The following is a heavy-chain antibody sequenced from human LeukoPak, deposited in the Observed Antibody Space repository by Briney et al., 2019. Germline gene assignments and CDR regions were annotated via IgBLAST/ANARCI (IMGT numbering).Heavy chain of an antibody. V-gene: IGHV3-23*01. D-gene: IGHD2-15*01. CDR3: AQQLGYCSDGSCYFTY. CDR2: ISNSGGNT. J-gene: IGHJ4*02. Sequence: PGGSLRLSCAASGFTFSSYDMHWVRQSRGKGPEWVSAISNSGGNTFYADSGKGRFTISRDNSKNTLCLQMNSLRAEDTAVYYCAQQLGYCSDGSCYFTYWGQGTLVTVSS. CDR1: GFTFSSYD.